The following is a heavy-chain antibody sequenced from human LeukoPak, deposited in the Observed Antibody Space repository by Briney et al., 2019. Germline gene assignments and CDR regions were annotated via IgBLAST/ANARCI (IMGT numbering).Heavy chain of an antibody. CDR1: GGSFSGYY. Sequence: PSETLSLTCAVYGGSFSGYYWSWIRQPPGKGLEWIGEINHSGSTNYNPSLKSRVTISVDTSKNQFSLKLSSVTAADTAVYYCARLPKQNYFDYWGQGTLVTVSS. V-gene: IGHV4-34*01. J-gene: IGHJ4*02. CDR2: INHSGST. CDR3: ARLPKQNYFDY. D-gene: IGHD6-13*01.